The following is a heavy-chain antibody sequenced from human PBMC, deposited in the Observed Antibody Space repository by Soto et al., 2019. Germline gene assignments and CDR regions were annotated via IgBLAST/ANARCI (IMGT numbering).Heavy chain of an antibody. V-gene: IGHV1-69*01. CDR1: GGTFSRYA. CDR2: IIPIFGTA. J-gene: IGHJ4*02. D-gene: IGHD1-1*01. Sequence: QVQLVQSGAEVKKPGSSVKVSCKASGGTFSRYAISWVRQAPGQGLEWMGGIIPIFGTANYAQKFQGRVTITADETTSRADMELSSLRSEDTAVYYCARGPPEGTCDYWGQGTLVTVSS. CDR3: ARGPPEGTCDY.